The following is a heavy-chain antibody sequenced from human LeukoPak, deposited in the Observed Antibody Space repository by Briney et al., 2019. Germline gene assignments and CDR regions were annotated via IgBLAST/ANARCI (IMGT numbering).Heavy chain of an antibody. CDR2: ISWNSGSI. Sequence: GGSLRLSCAASGFTFDDYAMHWVRHAPGKGLEWVSGISWNSGSIDYADSVKGRFTISRDNAKNSLYLQMNSLRAEDTALYYCATQRSYDILTGYYPFDYWGQGTLVTVSS. D-gene: IGHD3-9*01. V-gene: IGHV3-9*01. CDR3: ATQRSYDILTGYYPFDY. J-gene: IGHJ4*02. CDR1: GFTFDDYA.